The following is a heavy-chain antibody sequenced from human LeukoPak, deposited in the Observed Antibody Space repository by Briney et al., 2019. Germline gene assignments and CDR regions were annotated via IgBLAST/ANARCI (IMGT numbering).Heavy chain of an antibody. Sequence: SQTLSLTCTVSGGSISSGSYYWSWIRQPAGKGLEWIGRIYTSGSTNYNPSLKSRVTISVDTSKNQFSPKLKSVTAADTTVYYWARVTTGGYYNCWGQGTLVTVSS. CDR1: GGSISSGSYY. D-gene: IGHD3-22*01. CDR2: IYTSGST. CDR3: ARVTTGGYYNC. J-gene: IGHJ4*02. V-gene: IGHV4-61*02.